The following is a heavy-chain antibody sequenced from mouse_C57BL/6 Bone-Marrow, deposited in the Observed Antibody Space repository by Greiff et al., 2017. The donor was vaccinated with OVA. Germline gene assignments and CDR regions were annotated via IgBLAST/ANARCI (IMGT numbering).Heavy chain of an antibody. CDR3: ARWYYYGSSHWYFDV. J-gene: IGHJ1*03. CDR2: IYPRDGST. V-gene: IGHV1-85*01. Sequence: VKLMESGPELVKPGASVKLSCKASGYTFTSYDINWVKQRPGQGLEWIGWIYPRDGSTKYNEKFKGKATLTVDTSSSTAYMELHSLTSEDSAVYFCARWYYYGSSHWYFDVWGTGTTVTVSS. CDR1: GYTFTSYD. D-gene: IGHD1-1*01.